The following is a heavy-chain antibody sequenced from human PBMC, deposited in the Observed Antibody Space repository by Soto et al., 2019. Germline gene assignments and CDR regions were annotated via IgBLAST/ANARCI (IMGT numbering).Heavy chain of an antibody. CDR1: GGSVSSGSYY. CDR2: IYYSGST. J-gene: IGHJ6*02. CDR3: ARVMYYDFWSGYVPEDYYYYYGMDV. D-gene: IGHD3-3*01. Sequence: QVQLQESGPGLVKPSETLSLTCTVSGGSVSSGSYYWSWIRQPPGKGLEWIGYIYYSGSTNYNPSLKRRVTISVDTSKNQFSLKLSSVTAADTAVYYCARVMYYDFWSGYVPEDYYYYYGMDVWGQGTTVTVSS. V-gene: IGHV4-61*01.